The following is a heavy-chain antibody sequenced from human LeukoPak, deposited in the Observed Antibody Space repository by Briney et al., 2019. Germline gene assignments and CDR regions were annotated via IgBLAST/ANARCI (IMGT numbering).Heavy chain of an antibody. D-gene: IGHD2-15*01. Sequence: GGSLRLSCAASGFTFSSYAMSWVRQAPGKGLEWVSAISGSGGSTYYADSVKGRFTISGDNSKNTLYLQMNSLRAEDTAVYYCASYRAAPGDYWGQGTLVTVSS. J-gene: IGHJ4*02. CDR3: ASYRAAPGDY. CDR2: ISGSGGST. V-gene: IGHV3-23*01. CDR1: GFTFSSYA.